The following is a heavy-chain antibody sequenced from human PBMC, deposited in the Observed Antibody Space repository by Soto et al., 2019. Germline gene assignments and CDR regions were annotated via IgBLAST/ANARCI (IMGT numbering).Heavy chain of an antibody. J-gene: IGHJ6*02. CDR3: ASMVRGVPIDYYGMDV. D-gene: IGHD3-10*01. V-gene: IGHV4-31*03. CDR1: GGSISSGGYY. Sequence: QVQLQESGPGLVKPSQTLSLTCTVSGGSISSGGYYWSWIRQHPGKGLEWIGYIYYSGSTYYNPSPMSRVTMSVDTSKNQFSLKLSSVPAADTAVYYCASMVRGVPIDYYGMDVWGQGTTVTVSS. CDR2: IYYSGST.